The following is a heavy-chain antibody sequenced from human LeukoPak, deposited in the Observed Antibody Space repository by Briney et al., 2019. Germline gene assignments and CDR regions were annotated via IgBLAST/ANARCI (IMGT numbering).Heavy chain of an antibody. V-gene: IGHV3-48*02. J-gene: IGHJ6*02. CDR1: GFTFSSYS. D-gene: IGHD2-15*01. CDR2: ISSSSSTI. Sequence: GGSLRLSCAASGFTFSSYSMNWVRQAPGKGLEWVSYISSSSSTIYYADSVKGRFTISRDNAKNPLYLQMNSLRDEDTAVYYCARVLLSFNYYYGMDVWGQGTTVTVSS. CDR3: ARVLLSFNYYYGMDV.